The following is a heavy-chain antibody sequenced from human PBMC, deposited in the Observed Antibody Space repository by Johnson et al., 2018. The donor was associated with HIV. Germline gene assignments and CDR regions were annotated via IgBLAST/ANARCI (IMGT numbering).Heavy chain of an antibody. D-gene: IGHD1-26*01. CDR1: GFTFSSYA. Sequence: QVQLVESGGGVVQPGRSLRLSCAASGFTFSSYAMHWVRQAPGKGLEWVAVISYDGSNKYYADSVKGRFTISRDNSKNTLYVQMNSLRVEDPAVYYCAREPDVLVSGSSSRGAFDIWGQGTMVTVSS. J-gene: IGHJ3*02. V-gene: IGHV3-30*04. CDR2: ISYDGSNK. CDR3: AREPDVLVSGSSSRGAFDI.